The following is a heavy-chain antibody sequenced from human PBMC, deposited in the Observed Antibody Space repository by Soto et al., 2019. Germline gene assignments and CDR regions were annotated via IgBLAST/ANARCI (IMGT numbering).Heavy chain of an antibody. V-gene: IGHV4-39*01. D-gene: IGHD4-17*01. CDR1: GGSISSSSYY. Sequence: SETLSLTCTVSGGSISSSSYYWGWIRQPPGKGLEWIGSIYYSGSTYYNPSLKSRVTISVDTSKNQFSLKLSSVTAADTAVYYCARHRRPTYGDYVGGYWGQGTLVTVSS. CDR2: IYYSGST. CDR3: ARHRRPTYGDYVGGY. J-gene: IGHJ4*02.